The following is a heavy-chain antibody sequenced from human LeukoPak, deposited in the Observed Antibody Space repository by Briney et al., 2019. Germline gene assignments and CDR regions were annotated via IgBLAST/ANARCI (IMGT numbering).Heavy chain of an antibody. CDR2: INNNGGST. D-gene: IGHD6-19*01. Sequence: GSLRLSCAASGFTFSNYAMNWVRQAPGKGLEYVAAINNNGGSTYYANSVRDRFTISRDNSTNTLYLQMGGLRAEDMAVDYCGRAPPYNSVWYGPDDFLGQGTLVTVSS. V-gene: IGHV3-64*01. CDR1: GFTFSNYA. CDR3: GRAPPYNSVWYGPDDF. J-gene: IGHJ4*02.